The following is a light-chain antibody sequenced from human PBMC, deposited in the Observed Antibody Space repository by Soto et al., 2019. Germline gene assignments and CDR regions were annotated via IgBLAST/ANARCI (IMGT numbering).Light chain of an antibody. CDR2: DVN. Sequence: QSALTQPRSVSGSPGQSVTISCTGTSSDVGGYNYVSWYQQHPGKAPKVMIYDVNKRPSGVPDRSSGSKSGNTASLTISGLQAEDEADYYCCSYAGSNPIPFGGGTQLTVL. V-gene: IGLV2-11*01. CDR3: CSYAGSNPIP. CDR1: SSDVGGYNY. J-gene: IGLJ7*01.